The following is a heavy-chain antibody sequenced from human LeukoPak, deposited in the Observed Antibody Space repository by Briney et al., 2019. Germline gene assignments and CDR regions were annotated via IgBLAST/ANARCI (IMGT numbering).Heavy chain of an antibody. V-gene: IGHV3-7*01. J-gene: IGHJ4*02. CDR3: GRVRPGDADY. CDR1: GFTFSTYW. Sequence: GGSLRLSCAASGFTFSTYWMTWIRQAPGKGLEWVASISSDGSGKYYMDSVKGRFTISRDNAKNSLFLQMNSLGAEDTAVYHCGRVRPGDADYWGQGTLVTVS. CDR2: ISSDGSGK. D-gene: IGHD1-26*01.